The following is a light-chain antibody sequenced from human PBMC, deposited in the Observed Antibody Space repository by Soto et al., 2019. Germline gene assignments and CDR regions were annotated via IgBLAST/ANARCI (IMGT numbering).Light chain of an antibody. J-gene: IGKJ4*01. CDR2: AAS. V-gene: IGKV1-27*01. CDR3: QKYNSAPLS. Sequence: DIQMTQSPSSLSASLGDRVTITCRATQGIGDSLAWFQQKPGKVPKLLIYAASTLQSAVPSRFSGSGSGTDFTLTISSLQPEDFATYYCQKYNSAPLSFGGGTKVEIK. CDR1: QGIGDS.